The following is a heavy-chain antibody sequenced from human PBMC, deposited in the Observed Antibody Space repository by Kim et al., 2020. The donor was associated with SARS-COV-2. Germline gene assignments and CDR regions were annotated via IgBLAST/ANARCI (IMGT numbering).Heavy chain of an antibody. CDR1: GFTFSSYA. V-gene: IGHV3-64*01. CDR2: ISSNGGST. CDR3: ARGSSATARYAFDI. Sequence: GGSLRLSCAASGFTFSSYAMHWVRQAPGKGLEYVSAISSNGGSTYYANSVKGRFTISRDNSKNTLYLQMGSLRAEDMAVYYCARGSSATARYAFDIWGQGTSVSVSS. J-gene: IGHJ3*02. D-gene: IGHD5-12*01.